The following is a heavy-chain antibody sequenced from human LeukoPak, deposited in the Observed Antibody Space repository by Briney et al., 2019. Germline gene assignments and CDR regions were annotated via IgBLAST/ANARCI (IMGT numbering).Heavy chain of an antibody. CDR2: ISSTSNTI. J-gene: IGHJ6*03. CDR3: ARRGSSSWYQYYYYYYMDV. CDR1: GFTFSIYS. D-gene: IGHD6-13*01. Sequence: PGGSLRLSCAASGFTFSIYSMNWVRQAPGKGLEWVSYISSTSNTIYYADSVKGRFTISRDNAKNSLYLQMNSLRAEDTAVYYCARRGSSSWYQYYYYYYMDVWGKGTTVTIS. V-gene: IGHV3-48*04.